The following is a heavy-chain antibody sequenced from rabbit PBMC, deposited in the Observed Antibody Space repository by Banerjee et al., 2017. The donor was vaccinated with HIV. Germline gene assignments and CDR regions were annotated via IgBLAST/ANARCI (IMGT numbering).Heavy chain of an antibody. J-gene: IGHJ4*01. CDR1: GFDLSSYW. Sequence: QSLEESGGDLVKPGASLTLSCKASGFDLSSYWMCWVRQAPGKGLEWIACIGAGSSGTTYYATWAKGRFTISKTSSTTVALQMTSLTAADTATYFCARTDNTYNYLNLWGQGTLVTVS. D-gene: IGHD1-1*01. CDR3: ARTDNTYNYLNL. V-gene: IGHV1S40*01. CDR2: IGAGSSGTT.